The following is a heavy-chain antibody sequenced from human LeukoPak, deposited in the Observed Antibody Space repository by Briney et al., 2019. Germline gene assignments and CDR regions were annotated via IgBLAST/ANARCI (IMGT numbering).Heavy chain of an antibody. Sequence: GGSLRLSCAASGFTFSDSAMHWVRQASGNGLEWLGHIGNKVNSYATAYAASVKGRFTISRDDSKNTAYLQMNSLKTEDTAVYYCTRAKYDYVWGNYLSDDYWGQGTLVTVSS. CDR2: IGNKVNSYAT. D-gene: IGHD3-16*01. J-gene: IGHJ4*02. CDR1: GFTFSDSA. CDR3: TRAKYDYVWGNYLSDDY. V-gene: IGHV3-73*01.